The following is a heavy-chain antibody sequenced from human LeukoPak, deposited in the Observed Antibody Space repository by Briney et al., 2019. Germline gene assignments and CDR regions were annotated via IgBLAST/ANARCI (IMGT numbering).Heavy chain of an antibody. J-gene: IGHJ4*02. D-gene: IGHD4-17*01. CDR2: ISWNSGII. Sequence: GGSLRLSCAASGFTFEDYAMHWVRQGPGKGLEWVAGISWNSGIIGYADSVKGRFTISRDNAKNSLYLQMNSLRAEDTAVYYCARFTVTYFDYWGQGTLVTVSS. V-gene: IGHV3-9*01. CDR1: GFTFEDYA. CDR3: ARFTVTYFDY.